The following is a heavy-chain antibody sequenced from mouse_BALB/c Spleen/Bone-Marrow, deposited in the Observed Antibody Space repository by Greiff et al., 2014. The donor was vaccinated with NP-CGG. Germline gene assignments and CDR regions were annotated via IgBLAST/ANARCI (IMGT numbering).Heavy chain of an antibody. V-gene: IGHV5-4*02. Sequence: EVKLVESGGGLVKPGGSLKLSCAASGFTFSDFYMFWFRQTPEKRLEWVATISNGGTYTYYPDSVKGRFTISRDNAKNNLYLQMSSLKSEDTAMYYCARSGERYGAMDYWGQGTSDTVTS. CDR2: ISNGGTYT. CDR3: ARSGERYGAMDY. D-gene: IGHD1-1*02. J-gene: IGHJ4*01. CDR1: GFTFSDFY.